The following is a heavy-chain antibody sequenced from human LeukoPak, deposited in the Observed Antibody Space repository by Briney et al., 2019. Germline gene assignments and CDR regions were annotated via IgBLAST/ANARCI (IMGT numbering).Heavy chain of an antibody. J-gene: IGHJ4*02. CDR1: GGSITSYY. CDR2: IYYTGDT. Sequence: SETLSLTCTVSGGSITSYYWSWIRQPPGKGLEWIGYIYYTGDTNCIPSLKGRVTISTDTSKNQFSLKLTSVTAADTARYYCARHRGAAGRDYFDLWGQGTLVTVSS. D-gene: IGHD6-25*01. V-gene: IGHV4-59*08. CDR3: ARHRGAAGRDYFDL.